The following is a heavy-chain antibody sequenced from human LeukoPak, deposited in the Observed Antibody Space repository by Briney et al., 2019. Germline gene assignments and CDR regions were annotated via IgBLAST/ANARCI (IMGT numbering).Heavy chain of an antibody. Sequence: ASVKVSCKASGYTFTSYAMHWVRQAPGQRLEWMGWINAGNGNTKYSQKFQGRVTITRDTSASTAYMELSSLRSEDTAVYYCARAGIAVAGTPIDYWGQGTLVTVSS. J-gene: IGHJ4*02. D-gene: IGHD6-19*01. V-gene: IGHV1-3*01. CDR1: GYTFTSYA. CDR2: INAGNGNT. CDR3: ARAGIAVAGTPIDY.